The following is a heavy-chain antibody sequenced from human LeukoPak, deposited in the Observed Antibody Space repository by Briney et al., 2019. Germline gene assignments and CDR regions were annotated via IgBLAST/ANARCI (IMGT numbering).Heavy chain of an antibody. V-gene: IGHV1-18*01. J-gene: IGHJ6*03. CDR2: ISAYNGDT. D-gene: IGHD4-11*01. CDR3: ARDGYSNWLYYYYYMDV. CDR1: GYTFTSHG. Sequence: ASVKVSCKASGYTFTSHGISWVRQAPGQGLEWMGWISAYNGDTKYAQNLQGRVTLTTYTSTTTAYLELRSLTSDDTAVYYCARDGYSNWLYYYYYMDVWGKGTTVTVSS.